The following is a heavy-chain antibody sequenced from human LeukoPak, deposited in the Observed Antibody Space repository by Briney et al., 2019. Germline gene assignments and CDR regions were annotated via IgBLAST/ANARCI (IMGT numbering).Heavy chain of an antibody. D-gene: IGHD3-10*01. Sequence: RTGGSLRLSCAASGFTFSSYSMSWVRQAPGKGLEWVSAISGSGGSTYYADSVKGRFTISRDNSKNTLYLQMNSLRAEDTAVYYCAKDFDYYGSGKFRWGQGTLVTVSS. CDR1: GFTFSSYS. CDR2: ISGSGGST. V-gene: IGHV3-23*01. J-gene: IGHJ4*02. CDR3: AKDFDYYGSGKFR.